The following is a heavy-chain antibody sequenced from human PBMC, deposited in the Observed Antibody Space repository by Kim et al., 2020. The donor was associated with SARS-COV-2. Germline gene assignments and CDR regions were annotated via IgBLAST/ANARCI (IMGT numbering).Heavy chain of an antibody. CDR3: ARSAPDSTGYFDY. Sequence: NADSVKGRFTISRDNSENTLYLQVGSLRTGDMAVYFCARSAPDSTGYFDYWGQGTLVTVSS. D-gene: IGHD3-22*01. V-gene: IGHV3-64*02. J-gene: IGHJ4*02.